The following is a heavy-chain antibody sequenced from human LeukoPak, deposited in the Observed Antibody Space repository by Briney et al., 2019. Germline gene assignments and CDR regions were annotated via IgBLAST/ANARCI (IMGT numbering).Heavy chain of an antibody. CDR3: ARLVVPAAILDY. Sequence: PSQTLSLTCAVSGGSISSGGYSWSWIRQPPGKGLEWIGYIYHSGSTYYNPSLKSRVTISVDRSKNQFSLKLSSVTAADTAVYYCARLVVPAAILDYWGQGTLVTVSP. V-gene: IGHV4-30-2*01. CDR1: GGSISSGGYS. CDR2: IYHSGST. J-gene: IGHJ4*02. D-gene: IGHD2-2*01.